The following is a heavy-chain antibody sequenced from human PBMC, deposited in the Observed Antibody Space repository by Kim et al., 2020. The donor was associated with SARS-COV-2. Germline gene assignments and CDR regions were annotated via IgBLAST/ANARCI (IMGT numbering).Heavy chain of an antibody. V-gene: IGHV1-69*13. D-gene: IGHD6-13*01. J-gene: IGHJ6*02. CDR1: GGTFSSYD. CDR3: ARGAAAGSQYYYYGMDV. CDR2: IIPIFGTA. Sequence: SVKVSCKASGGTFSSYDIRWVRQAPGQGLEWMGGIIPIFGTANYAQKFQGRVTITADESTSTAYMELSSLRSEDTAVYYCARGAAAGSQYYYYGMDVWGQGAPLTVSS.